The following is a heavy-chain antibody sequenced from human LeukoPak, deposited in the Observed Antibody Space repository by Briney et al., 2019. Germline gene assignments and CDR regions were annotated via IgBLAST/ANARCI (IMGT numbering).Heavy chain of an antibody. CDR3: ARELDGCNGIDY. D-gene: IGHD5-24*01. J-gene: IGHJ4*02. Sequence: ASETLSLTCTVSGGSISSYYWSWIRQPPGKGLEWIGYIYYSGSTNYNPSLKSRVTISVDTSKNQFSLKLSSVTAADTAVYYCARELDGCNGIDYWGQGTLVTVSS. CDR1: GGSISSYY. CDR2: IYYSGST. V-gene: IGHV4-59*01.